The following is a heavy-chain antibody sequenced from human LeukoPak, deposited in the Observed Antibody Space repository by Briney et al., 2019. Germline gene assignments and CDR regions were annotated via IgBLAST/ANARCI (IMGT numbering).Heavy chain of an antibody. J-gene: IGHJ5*02. D-gene: IGHD2-2*01. CDR3: ARDRGPAAKVVNWFDP. Sequence: SETLSLTCTVSGGSISSYYWSWIRQPPGKGLEWIGYIYYSGSTNYNPSLKSRVTISVDTSKNQFSLKLSSVTAADTAVYYCARDRGPAAKVVNWFDPWGQGTLVTVSS. CDR2: IYYSGST. V-gene: IGHV4-59*01. CDR1: GGSISSYY.